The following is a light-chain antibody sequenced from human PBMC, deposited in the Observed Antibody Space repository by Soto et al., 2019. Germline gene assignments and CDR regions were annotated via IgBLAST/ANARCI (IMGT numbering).Light chain of an antibody. Sequence: DIQMTQSPSSLSASVGDRVTITCRASQSISSYLNWYQQKPGKAPKLLIYAASSLQSGVPSRFXGSGXGTXXXXXXXXLXPEDFATYYCQQSYSTXLYTFGQGTKLEIK. CDR2: AAS. CDR3: QQSYSTXLYT. CDR1: QSISSY. J-gene: IGKJ2*01. V-gene: IGKV1-39*01.